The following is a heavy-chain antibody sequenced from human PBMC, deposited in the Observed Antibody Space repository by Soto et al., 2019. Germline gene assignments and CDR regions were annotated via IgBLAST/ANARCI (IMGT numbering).Heavy chain of an antibody. CDR3: AITSSAMVPSVEY. Sequence: PSETLSLTCTVSGGSISSGGYYWSWIRQHPGKGLEWIGYIYYSGSPHYNPSLKSRLTISVDTSKNLSSLKLSYVTAPDSAVLYCAITSSAMVPSVEYWGEGTSVTV. CDR1: GGSISSGGYY. CDR2: IYYSGSP. J-gene: IGHJ4*02. D-gene: IGHD5-18*01. V-gene: IGHV4-31*03.